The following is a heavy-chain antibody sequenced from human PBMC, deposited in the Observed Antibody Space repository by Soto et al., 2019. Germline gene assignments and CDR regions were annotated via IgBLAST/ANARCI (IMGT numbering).Heavy chain of an antibody. Sequence: PSETLSLTXTVSGDSINNYYWSWIRQPPGKRLEWIGYIYYTGSTTYNPSLESRVTMSVDTSKNQFSLKLSSVNAADTAVYYCAKYRRTEAEGFTLDYWGRGTLVTVSS. CDR3: AKYRRTEAEGFTLDY. D-gene: IGHD6-13*01. J-gene: IGHJ4*02. V-gene: IGHV4-59*01. CDR1: GDSINNYY. CDR2: IYYTGST.